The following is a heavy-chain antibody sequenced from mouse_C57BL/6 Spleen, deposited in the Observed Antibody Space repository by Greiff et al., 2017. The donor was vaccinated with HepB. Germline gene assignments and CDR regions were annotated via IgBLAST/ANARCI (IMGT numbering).Heavy chain of an antibody. V-gene: IGHV3-6*01. Sequence: EVKLEESGPGLVKPSQSLSLTCSVTGYSITSGYYWNWIRQFPGTKLEWMGYISYDGSNNYNPSLKNRISITRDTSKNQFFLKLNSVTTEDTATYYCARIYYDSPWFAYWGQGTLVTVSA. J-gene: IGHJ3*01. CDR1: GYSITSGYY. CDR3: ARIYYDSPWFAY. D-gene: IGHD2-4*01. CDR2: ISYDGSN.